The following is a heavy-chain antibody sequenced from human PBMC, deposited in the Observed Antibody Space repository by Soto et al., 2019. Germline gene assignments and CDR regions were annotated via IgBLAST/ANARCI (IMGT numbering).Heavy chain of an antibody. Sequence: QVHLVQSGAEVKKRGASVKVSCKGSGYGFTTYGITWVRQAPGQGLEWMAWISAHNGNTNYAQKVQGRVTVTRDTSTSTAYMVLRSLRYDDTAVYYCARGRYGDYWGQGALVTVSS. CDR1: GYGFTTYG. V-gene: IGHV1-18*01. CDR2: ISAHNGNT. D-gene: IGHD1-1*01. J-gene: IGHJ4*02. CDR3: ARGRYGDY.